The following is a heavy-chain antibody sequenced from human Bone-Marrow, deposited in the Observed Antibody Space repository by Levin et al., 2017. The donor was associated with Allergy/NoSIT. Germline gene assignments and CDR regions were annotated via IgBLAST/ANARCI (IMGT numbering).Heavy chain of an antibody. CDR1: GFTVNNNY. J-gene: IGHJ4*02. V-gene: IGHV3-53*01. D-gene: IGHD3-10*02. CDR2: IYSVGST. Sequence: ASVKVSCAASGFTVNNNYMTWVRQAPGKGLEWVSLIYSVGSTYYADSVKGRFTISRDSSKNTVYLQMNNLRDEDTAVYYCARNVPVTDLGYWGQGTLVTVSS. CDR3: ARNVPVTDLGY.